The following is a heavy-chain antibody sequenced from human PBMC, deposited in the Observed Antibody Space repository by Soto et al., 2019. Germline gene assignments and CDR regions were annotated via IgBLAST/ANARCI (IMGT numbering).Heavy chain of an antibody. D-gene: IGHD2-15*01. CDR1: GFTFSSYA. CDR3: ARGLRIVVVVAATR. J-gene: IGHJ3*01. Sequence: QVQLVESGGGVVQPGRSLRLSCAASGFTFSSYAMHWVRQAPGKGLEWVAVISYDGSNKYYADSVTGRFTISRDNSKNTLYLQMNSLRAEDTAVYYCARGLRIVVVVAATRWGQGTMVSVSS. V-gene: IGHV3-30-3*01. CDR2: ISYDGSNK.